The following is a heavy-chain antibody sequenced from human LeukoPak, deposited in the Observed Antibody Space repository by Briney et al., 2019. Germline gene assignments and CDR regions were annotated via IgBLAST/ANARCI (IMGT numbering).Heavy chain of an antibody. CDR2: ISGSGGSA. V-gene: IGHV3-23*01. CDR1: GFTFSSYA. J-gene: IGHJ3*02. D-gene: IGHD3-22*01. CDR3: ARVDYYDDSGYYYDAFDI. Sequence: PGGSLRLSCAASGFTFSSYAMSSGRHAPGKGLGWVSGISGSGGSAYYADSVKGRFTISRDNSKNTLYLQVNSLRAEDTAVYYCARVDYYDDSGYYYDAFDIWGQGAMVTVSS.